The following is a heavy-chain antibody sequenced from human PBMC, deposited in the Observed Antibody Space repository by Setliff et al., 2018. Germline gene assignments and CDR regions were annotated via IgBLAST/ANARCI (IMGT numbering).Heavy chain of an antibody. CDR2: IYPGDSDT. J-gene: IGHJ3*01. D-gene: IGHD2-2*01. Sequence: GESLKISCKASGYIFTNYWIGWVRQMPGKGLEWMGVIYPGDSDTRYSPSFQGQVTISADKSINTAYLQWSSLKASDTAIYYCTRHEDRNNCTSSSCYRENDAFDVWGQGEMVTVSS. CDR3: TRHEDRNNCTSSSCYRENDAFDV. CDR1: GYIFTNYW. V-gene: IGHV5-51*01.